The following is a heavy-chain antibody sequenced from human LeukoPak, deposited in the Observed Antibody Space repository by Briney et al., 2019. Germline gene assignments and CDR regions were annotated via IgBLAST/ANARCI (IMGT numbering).Heavy chain of an antibody. CDR1: GYTFTSYG. CDR2: ISAYNGNT. V-gene: IGHV1-18*01. CDR3: ARHITGTTVFLFDY. J-gene: IGHJ4*02. D-gene: IGHD1-7*01. Sequence: ASVKVSCKASGYTFTSYGISWVRQAPGQGIEWMGWISAYNGNTNYAQKLQGRVTMTTDTSTSTAYMELRSLRSDDTAVYYCARHITGTTVFLFDYWGQGTLVTVSS.